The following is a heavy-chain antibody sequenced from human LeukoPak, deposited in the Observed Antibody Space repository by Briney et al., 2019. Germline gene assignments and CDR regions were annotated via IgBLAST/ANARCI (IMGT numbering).Heavy chain of an antibody. V-gene: IGHV3-9*01. CDR3: AKDRAIFGVDLLYYFDY. Sequence: GGSLRLSCAASGFTFSSYWMHWVRQAPGKGLEWVSGISWNSGSIGYADSVKGRFTISRDNAKNSLYLQMNSLRAEDTALYYCAKDRAIFGVDLLYYFDYWGQGTLVTVSS. J-gene: IGHJ4*02. CDR2: ISWNSGSI. D-gene: IGHD3-3*01. CDR1: GFTFSSYW.